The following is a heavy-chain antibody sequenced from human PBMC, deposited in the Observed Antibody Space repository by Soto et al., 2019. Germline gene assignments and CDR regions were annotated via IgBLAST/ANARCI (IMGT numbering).Heavy chain of an antibody. D-gene: IGHD3-22*01. V-gene: IGHV3-23*01. CDR2: ISDTGGGT. Sequence: GGSLRLSCAASGVNFSSYAMNWVRQAPGKGLEWVSTISDTGGGTFYAGSVKGRFTISRGNSKNTLYLQMHSLRADDSAIYFCAVGRHKTSGSNTWFDPWGRGTLITVSP. CDR1: GVNFSSYA. CDR3: AVGRHKTSGSNTWFDP. J-gene: IGHJ5*02.